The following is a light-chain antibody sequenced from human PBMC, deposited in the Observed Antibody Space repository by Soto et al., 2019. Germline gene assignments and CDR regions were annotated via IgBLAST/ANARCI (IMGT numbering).Light chain of an antibody. J-gene: IGLJ1*01. CDR3: SSYTTGGSYV. CDR2: DVS. V-gene: IGLV2-14*01. CDR1: SRDVGGYNS. Sequence: QSALTQPASVSGSPGLSIAISCTGTSRDVGGYNSVSWYQQQPGKVHKLMIFDVSNRPSGVSNRFSGSKSGNTASLTISGLQAEDEGDYSCSSYTTGGSYVFGTGTKVTVL.